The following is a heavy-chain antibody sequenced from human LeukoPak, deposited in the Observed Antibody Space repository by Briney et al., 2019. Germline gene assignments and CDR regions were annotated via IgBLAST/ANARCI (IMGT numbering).Heavy chain of an antibody. V-gene: IGHV3-23*01. CDR3: AKDPYSSGWYRTDSEFDY. CDR1: GFTFSSYA. CDR2: ISGSGGST. D-gene: IGHD6-19*01. J-gene: IGHJ4*02. Sequence: GGSLRLSCAASGFTFSSYAMSWVRQAPGKGLEWVSAISGSGGSTYYADSAKGRFTISRDNSKSTLYLQMNSLRAEDTAVYYCAKDPYSSGWYRTDSEFDYWGQGTLVTVSS.